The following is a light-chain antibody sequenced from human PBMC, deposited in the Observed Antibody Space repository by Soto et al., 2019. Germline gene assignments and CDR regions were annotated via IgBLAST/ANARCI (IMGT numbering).Light chain of an antibody. CDR2: DAS. CDR3: QQYNSYSGT. V-gene: IGKV1-5*01. Sequence: DIQITHSPSTLSASVGDRITINCRASQSISSWLAWYQQKPGKAPKLLIYDASSLESGVPSRFSGSGSGTEFTLTISSLQPDDFATYYCQQYNSYSGTFGQGTKV. J-gene: IGKJ1*01. CDR1: QSISSW.